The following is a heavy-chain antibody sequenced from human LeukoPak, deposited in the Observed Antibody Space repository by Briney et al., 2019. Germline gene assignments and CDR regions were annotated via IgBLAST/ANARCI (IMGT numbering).Heavy chain of an antibody. CDR2: IYYTGST. D-gene: IGHD3-22*01. CDR1: GGSISSYY. Sequence: SETLSLTCTVSGGSISSYYWSWIRQPPGKGPEWIGYIYYTGSTNYNPSLESRVTISVDTSKNQFSLRLSSVTAADTAVYHCARSSEGRYYYDSSGYSYYYYYMDVWGKGTTVTISS. V-gene: IGHV4-59*01. J-gene: IGHJ6*03. CDR3: ARSSEGRYYYDSSGYSYYYYYMDV.